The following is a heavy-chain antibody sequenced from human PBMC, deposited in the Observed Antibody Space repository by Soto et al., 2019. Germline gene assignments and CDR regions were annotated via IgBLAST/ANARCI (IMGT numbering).Heavy chain of an antibody. D-gene: IGHD1-26*01. CDR3: ARTRSAWSDFHYYSLDV. J-gene: IGHJ6*02. Sequence: PWGSLRLSCAASGFTFNSYGMHWVRQGPGNGLEWVAFISYDSTKTYYADSVKGRFTISRDNSNSALYVQMNSLTGEDTAVYYCARTRSAWSDFHYYSLDVWGQGTTVTVSS. CDR1: GFTFNSYG. CDR2: ISYDSTKT. V-gene: IGHV3-30*03.